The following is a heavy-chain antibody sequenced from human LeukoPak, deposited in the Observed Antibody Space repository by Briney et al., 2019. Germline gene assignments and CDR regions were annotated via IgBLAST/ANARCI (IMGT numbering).Heavy chain of an antibody. Sequence: SETLSLTCTVSGGSISSYYWSWIRQPPGKGLEWIGYIYYSGSTNYNPSLKSRVTISVDTSKNQFSLKLSSVTAADTAVYYCARDSGRYGMDVWGQGITVTVSS. V-gene: IGHV4-59*01. CDR1: GGSISSYY. J-gene: IGHJ6*02. CDR3: ARDSGRYGMDV. D-gene: IGHD6-25*01. CDR2: IYYSGST.